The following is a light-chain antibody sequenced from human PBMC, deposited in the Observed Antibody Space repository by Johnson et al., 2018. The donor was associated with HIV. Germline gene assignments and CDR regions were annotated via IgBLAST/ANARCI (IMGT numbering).Light chain of an antibody. CDR1: SSNIGNNY. CDR2: ENN. CDR3: GAWDSSLISNYV. J-gene: IGLJ1*01. Sequence: QSVLTQPPSVSAAPGQKVTISCSGSSSNIGNNYVSWYQQLPGTAPKLLIYENNKRPSGIPDRFSGSKSGTSATLGITGLQTGDEADYYCGAWDSSLISNYVFGTGTKVTVL. V-gene: IGLV1-51*02.